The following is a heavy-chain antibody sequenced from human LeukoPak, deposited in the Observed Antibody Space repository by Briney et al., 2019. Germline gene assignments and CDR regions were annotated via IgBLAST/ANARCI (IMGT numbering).Heavy chain of an antibody. CDR1: GFTFSSHS. CDR3: ARALSDYMDV. J-gene: IGHJ6*03. CDR2: ISSSSIYI. V-gene: IGHV3-21*01. Sequence: GGSLRLSCAASGFTFSSHSMNWVRQAPGKGLEWVSSISSSSIYIYYADSVKGRFTISRDNAKNSLYLQMNSLRAEDTAVYYCARALSDYMDVWGKGTTVTISS.